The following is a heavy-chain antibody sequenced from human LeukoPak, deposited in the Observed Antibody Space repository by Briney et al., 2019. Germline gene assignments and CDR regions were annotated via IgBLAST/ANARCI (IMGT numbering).Heavy chain of an antibody. J-gene: IGHJ4*02. CDR1: GYTFTSYG. CDR3: ARDRHYYDSSGYNLGY. V-gene: IGHV1-18*01. Sequence: ASVKVSCKASGYTFTSYGISWVRRAPGQGLEWMGWISAYNGNTNYAQKLQGRVTMTTDTSTSTAYMELRSLRSDDTAVYYCARDRHYYDSSGYNLGYWGQGTLVTVSS. D-gene: IGHD3-22*01. CDR2: ISAYNGNT.